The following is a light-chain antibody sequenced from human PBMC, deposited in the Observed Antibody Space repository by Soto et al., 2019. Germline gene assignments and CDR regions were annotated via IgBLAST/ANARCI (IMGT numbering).Light chain of an antibody. CDR1: QDISNY. J-gene: IGKJ4*01. Sequence: DIQMTQSPSSLSASVGDRDTITCQASQDISNYLSWYQQKPGKAPKLLIYDASKLEIGVPSRLSGSGSGTDFTFTISSLQPGDIATYYCQQYDNLPTFGGGTKVEIK. CDR2: DAS. V-gene: IGKV1-33*01. CDR3: QQYDNLPT.